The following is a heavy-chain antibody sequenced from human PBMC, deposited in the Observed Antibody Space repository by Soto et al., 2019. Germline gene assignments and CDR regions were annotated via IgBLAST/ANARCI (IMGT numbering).Heavy chain of an antibody. Sequence: SETLSLICTVSGGSISSGGYYWSWIRQHPGKGLEWIGYIYYSGSTYYNPSLKSRVTISVDTSKDQFSLKLSSVTAADTAVYYCARERFYDFWSGPPTGGMDVWGQGTTVTVSS. CDR3: ARERFYDFWSGPPTGGMDV. CDR1: GGSISSGGYY. CDR2: IYYSGST. V-gene: IGHV4-31*03. D-gene: IGHD3-3*01. J-gene: IGHJ6*02.